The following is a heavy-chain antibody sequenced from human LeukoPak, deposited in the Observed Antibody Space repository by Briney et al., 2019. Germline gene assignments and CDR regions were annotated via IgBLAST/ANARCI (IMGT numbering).Heavy chain of an antibody. D-gene: IGHD2-21*01. J-gene: IGHJ4*02. CDR3: AIPDGAYCGGDCYSNSPGDY. CDR2: IIPIFGTA. V-gene: IGHV1-69*01. Sequence: SVKVSCKASGGTFSSYAISWVRQAPGQGLEWMGGIIPIFGTANYAQKFQGRVAITADESTSTAYMELSSLRSEDTAVYYCAIPDGAYCGGDCYSNSPGDYWGQGTLVTVSS. CDR1: GGTFSSYA.